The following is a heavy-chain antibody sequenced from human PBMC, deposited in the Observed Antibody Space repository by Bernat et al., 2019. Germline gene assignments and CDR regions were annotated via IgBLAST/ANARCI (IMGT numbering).Heavy chain of an antibody. Sequence: EVQLVESGGGLVKPGGSLRLSCAASGLTFRNAWMNWVRQAPGKGLEWVSSISNINYIYYADSVKGRFTISRDNAKNSLHLQMNSLRAEDTAVYYCARASIPGGGDYWGQGALVSVSS. J-gene: IGHJ4*02. CDR2: ISNINYI. CDR3: ARASIPGGGDY. CDR1: GLTFRNAW. V-gene: IGHV3-21*01. D-gene: IGHD2-2*02.